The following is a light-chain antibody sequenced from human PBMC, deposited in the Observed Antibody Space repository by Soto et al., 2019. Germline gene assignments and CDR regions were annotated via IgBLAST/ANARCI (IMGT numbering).Light chain of an antibody. CDR2: GAA. CDR3: QQYNNWPPWT. Sequence: EIVMTQSPATLSVSPGERATLSSRPSQSVSSNLAWYQQKPGQAPRLLIYGAAARATGIAARFSGSGSGTEFTLTISSLQSEDFAVYYCQQYNNWPPWTFGQGTKVEIK. J-gene: IGKJ1*01. CDR1: QSVSSN. V-gene: IGKV3-15*01.